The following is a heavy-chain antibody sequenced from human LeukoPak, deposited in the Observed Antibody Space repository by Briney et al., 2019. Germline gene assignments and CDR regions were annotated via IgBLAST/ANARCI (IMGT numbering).Heavy chain of an antibody. CDR1: GLTVSSPY. CDR3: ARGPIARGGGCTFFGH. CDR2: NYSGGST. J-gene: IGHJ4*02. Sequence: PGGSLRLSHTSSGLTVSSPYIIGVRHPPGKALEYGSDNYSGGSTDYADSVKHRFTISRDASKNTVFLQMNSLRVEDTVVYHCARGPIARGGGCTFFGHWGRETVVTVSS. D-gene: IGHD3/OR15-3a*01. V-gene: IGHV3-53*01.